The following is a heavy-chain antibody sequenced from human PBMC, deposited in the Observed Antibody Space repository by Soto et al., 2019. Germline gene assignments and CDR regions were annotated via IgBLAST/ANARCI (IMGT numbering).Heavy chain of an antibody. CDR2: IWDDGSNK. CDR1: GFTFSSYG. CDR3: ARDGLEWLLYRRYYYGMDV. J-gene: IGHJ6*02. V-gene: IGHV3-33*01. Sequence: QVQLVESGGGVVQPGRSLRLSCAASGFTFSSYGMHWVRQAPGKGLEWVAVIWDDGSNKYYADSVKGRFTISRDNSKNTLYLQMNSLRAEDTAVYYCARDGLEWLLYRRYYYGMDVWGQGTTVTVSS. D-gene: IGHD3-3*01.